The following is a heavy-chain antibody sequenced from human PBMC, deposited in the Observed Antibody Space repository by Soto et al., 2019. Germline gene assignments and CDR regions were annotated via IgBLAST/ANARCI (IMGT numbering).Heavy chain of an antibody. D-gene: IGHD3-3*01. CDR1: GYTFSNYA. J-gene: IGHJ4*02. CDR2: VSPYNGNA. V-gene: IGHV1-18*04. Sequence: ASVKVSCKTSGYTFSNYAISWVRQAPGQGLEWMGWVSPYNGNANYTEKFQGRVSMTTDTSTTTAYMELTSLTSDDTAVYYCAKDPDFWSGYPDYWGQGTLVTVSS. CDR3: AKDPDFWSGYPDY.